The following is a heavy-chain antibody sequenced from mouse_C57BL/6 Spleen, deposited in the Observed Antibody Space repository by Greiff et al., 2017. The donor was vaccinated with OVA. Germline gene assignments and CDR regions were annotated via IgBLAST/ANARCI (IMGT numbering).Heavy chain of an antibody. D-gene: IGHD1-1*01. J-gene: IGHJ2*01. CDR2: IHPNSGST. CDR1: GYTFTSYW. V-gene: IGHV1-64*01. CDR3: ARSHYGSSYFDY. Sequence: VQLQQPGAELVKPGASVKLSCKASGYTFTSYWMHWVKQRPGQGLEWIGMIHPNSGSTNYNEKFKSKATLTVDKSSSTAYMQLSSLTSEDSAVYYRARSHYGSSYFDYWGQGTTLTVSS.